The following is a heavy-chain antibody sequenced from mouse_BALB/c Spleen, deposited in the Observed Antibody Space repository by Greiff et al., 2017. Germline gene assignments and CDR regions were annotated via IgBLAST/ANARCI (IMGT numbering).Heavy chain of an antibody. CDR3: ARRDYGSSYWYFDV. V-gene: IGHV5-6-5*01. J-gene: IGHJ1*01. Sequence: EVKLVESGGGLVKPGGSLKLSCAASGFTFSSYAMSWVRQTPEKRLEWVASISSGGSTYYPDSVKGRFTISRDNARNILYLQMSSLRSEDTAMYYCARRDYGSSYWYFDVWGAGTTVTVSS. CDR2: ISSGGST. CDR1: GFTFSSYA. D-gene: IGHD1-1*01.